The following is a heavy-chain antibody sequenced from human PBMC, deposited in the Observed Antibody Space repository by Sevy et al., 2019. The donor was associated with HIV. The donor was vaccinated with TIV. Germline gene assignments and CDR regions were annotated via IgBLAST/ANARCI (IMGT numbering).Heavy chain of an antibody. CDR3: ARDNEYCTSSNCPLYGMDV. Sequence: ASVKVSCKASGYTFTGYYIHWVRQAPGQGLEWMGWINPYSGGTNYAQKFQGRVTMTRDTSISTAYMGLRRLRSDDTAPYYCARDNEYCTSSNCPLYGMDVGGEGTTVTVSS. V-gene: IGHV1-2*02. J-gene: IGHJ6*04. CDR1: GYTFTGYY. D-gene: IGHD2-2*01. CDR2: INPYSGGT.